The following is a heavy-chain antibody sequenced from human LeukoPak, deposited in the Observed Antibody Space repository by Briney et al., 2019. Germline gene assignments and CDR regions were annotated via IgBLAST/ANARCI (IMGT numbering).Heavy chain of an antibody. CDR2: IYTNGGN. D-gene: IGHD6-13*01. V-gene: IGHV4-4*07. CDR3: ARSSSSWYFDY. Sequence: WLWQNPGKRLEWMGGIYTNGGNNFNLPLNSRVAISVVQSKNQFSLKLSSVIAADTAVDYCARSSSSWYFDYLCQGRMTTVSS. J-gene: IGHJ4*02.